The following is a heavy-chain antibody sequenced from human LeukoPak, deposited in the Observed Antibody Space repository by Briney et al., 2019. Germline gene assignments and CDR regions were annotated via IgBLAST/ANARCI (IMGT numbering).Heavy chain of an antibody. Sequence: GTSVKVSCKASGFTFTSSAVQWVRPARGQRLEWIGWIVVGSDNTNYAQKFHERVTITRDMSTSTVYMELSSLRSEGTAVYYCAANLVYYDSSGYYPFDYWGQGTLVTVSS. CDR3: AANLVYYDSSGYYPFDY. CDR2: IVVGSDNT. V-gene: IGHV1-58*01. J-gene: IGHJ4*02. CDR1: GFTFTSSA. D-gene: IGHD3-22*01.